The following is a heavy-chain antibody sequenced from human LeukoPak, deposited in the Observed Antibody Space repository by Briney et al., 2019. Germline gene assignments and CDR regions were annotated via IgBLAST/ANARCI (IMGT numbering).Heavy chain of an antibody. Sequence: GRSLRLSCAAPGFTFSNYGMHWVRQAPGKGLEWVAFISYDGINKYSADSVKGRFTISRDNSKNTLYLQMNSLSAEDTAVFYCAKDRSTGWYAGFDSWGQGTLLTVSS. V-gene: IGHV3-30*18. CDR3: AKDRSTGWYAGFDS. D-gene: IGHD6-19*01. CDR2: ISYDGINK. J-gene: IGHJ4*02. CDR1: GFTFSNYG.